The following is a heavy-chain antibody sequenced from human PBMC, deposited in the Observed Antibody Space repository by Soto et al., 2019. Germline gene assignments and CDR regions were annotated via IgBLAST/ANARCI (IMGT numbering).Heavy chain of an antibody. J-gene: IGHJ5*02. CDR3: ARDGGYCSGGSCYSVP. CDR2: INPNSGGT. Sequence: GASVKVSCKASGYTFTGYYMHWLRQAPGQGLEWMGWINPNSGGTNYAQKFQGRVTMTRDTSISTAYMELSRLRSDDTAVYYCARDGGYCSGGSCYSVPWGQGTLVTVSS. D-gene: IGHD2-15*01. CDR1: GYTFTGYY. V-gene: IGHV1-2*02.